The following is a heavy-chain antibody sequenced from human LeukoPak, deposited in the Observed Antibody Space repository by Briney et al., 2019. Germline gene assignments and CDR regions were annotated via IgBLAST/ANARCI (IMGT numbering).Heavy chain of an antibody. CDR1: GFTLSSYS. D-gene: IGHD3-22*01. J-gene: IGHJ6*03. CDR2: IRYDGSNK. Sequence: GGSLRLSCAASGFTLSSYSMHWVRQAPGKGLEWVAFIRYDGSNKKYADSVKGRLTISRDNSKNTLYLQMNSLKTEDTAVYYCTTEGYYYDSSGNYYYYYMDVWGKGTTVTISS. CDR3: TTEGYYYDSSGNYYYYYMDV. V-gene: IGHV3-30*02.